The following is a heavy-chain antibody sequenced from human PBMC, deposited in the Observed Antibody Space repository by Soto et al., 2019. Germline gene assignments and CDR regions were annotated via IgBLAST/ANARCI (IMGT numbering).Heavy chain of an antibody. CDR2: IYKTGST. J-gene: IGHJ3*02. CDR1: GDSISSYY. CDR3: ARLYYDTSAFDI. V-gene: IGHV4-59*01. D-gene: IGHD3-22*01. Sequence: PSETLSLTCTVSGDSISSYYWSWLRQPPGKGLEWIGYIYKTGSTNYNPSLESRVSISLDTSNNRFSLKMNSVTATDTAVYYCARLYYDTSAFDIWGQGTMVTVSS.